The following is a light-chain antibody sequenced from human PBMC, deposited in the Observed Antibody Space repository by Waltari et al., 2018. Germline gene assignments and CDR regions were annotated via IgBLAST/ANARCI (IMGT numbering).Light chain of an antibody. Sequence: DIQMTQSPSSLSASVGDRVTITCQASQDISNYLNWYQQKPGKAPKLLIYDASNFETGVPSRFSGSGSGTDFTFTISSLQPEDIATYYCQQCDNLPLTFGGGTKVEIK. CDR2: DAS. J-gene: IGKJ4*01. CDR3: QQCDNLPLT. V-gene: IGKV1-33*01. CDR1: QDISNY.